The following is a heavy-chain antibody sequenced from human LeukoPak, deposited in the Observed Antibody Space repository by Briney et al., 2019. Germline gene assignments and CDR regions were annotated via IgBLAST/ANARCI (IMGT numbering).Heavy chain of an antibody. V-gene: IGHV1-2*02. CDR3: ARGFLTGYWHAFDI. D-gene: IGHD3-9*01. J-gene: IGHJ3*02. CDR2: INPNSGGT. Sequence: GGSVRVSCKASGYTFTGYYMHWVRQAPGQGLEWMGWINPNSGGTNYAQKFQGRVTMTRDTSISTAYMELSRLRSDDTAVYYCARGFLTGYWHAFDIWGQGTMVTVSS. CDR1: GYTFTGYY.